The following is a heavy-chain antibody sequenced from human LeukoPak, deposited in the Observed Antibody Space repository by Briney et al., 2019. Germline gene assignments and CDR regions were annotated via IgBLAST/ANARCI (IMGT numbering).Heavy chain of an antibody. J-gene: IGHJ5*01. V-gene: IGHV4-34*01. CDR2: INHSGST. CDR1: GGSFSGYY. Sequence: SETLSLTCAVYGGSFSGYYWSWIRQPPGKGLEWIGEINHSGSTNYNPSLKSRVTISVDTSKNQFSLKLSSVTAADTAVYYCARIGADGDQYNWFDSWGQGTLVTVSS. D-gene: IGHD4-17*01. CDR3: ARIGADGDQYNWFDS.